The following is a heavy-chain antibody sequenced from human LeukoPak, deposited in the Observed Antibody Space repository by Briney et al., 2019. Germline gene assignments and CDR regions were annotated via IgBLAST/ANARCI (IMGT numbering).Heavy chain of an antibody. V-gene: IGHV3-64*01. Sequence: AGGSLRLSCAASGFTFSTYALHWVRQAPGKGLEYVSAITSSGTTTYYANSVRGRFTISRDNSKNTVYLQMGSLRAEDMAVYYCARVLPQTTPDGFDIWGQGTMVTVSS. CDR3: ARVLPQTTPDGFDI. CDR1: GFTFSTYA. J-gene: IGHJ3*02. CDR2: ITSSGTTT. D-gene: IGHD1-1*01.